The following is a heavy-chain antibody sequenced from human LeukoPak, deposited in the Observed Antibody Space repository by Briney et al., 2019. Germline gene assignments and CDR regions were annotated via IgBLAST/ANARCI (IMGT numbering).Heavy chain of an antibody. J-gene: IGHJ4*02. CDR2: ISYDGSNK. D-gene: IGHD3-3*01. CDR1: GFTFSSYA. Sequence: GGSLRLSCAASGFTFSSYAMHWVRQAPGKGLEWVAVISYDGSNKYYADSVKGRFTISRDNSKNTLYLQMNSLRAEDTAVYYCARDYRGDFWSGLDYWGQGTLVTVSS. CDR3: ARDYRGDFWSGLDY. V-gene: IGHV3-30-3*01.